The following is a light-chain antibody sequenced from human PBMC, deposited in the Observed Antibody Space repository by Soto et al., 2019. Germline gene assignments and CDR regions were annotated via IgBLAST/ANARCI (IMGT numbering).Light chain of an antibody. CDR1: QSVSSRY. Sequence: EIVLTQSPGTLSLSPGERATLSCRASQSVSSRYLAWYQQKPGQAPRLLIYGASNRATGIPDRFSGSGSGTDFSLTISRLEPEDFAVYFCQQYGSSPPFTFGQGTKVEIK. V-gene: IGKV3-20*01. CDR3: QQYGSSPPFT. J-gene: IGKJ2*01. CDR2: GAS.